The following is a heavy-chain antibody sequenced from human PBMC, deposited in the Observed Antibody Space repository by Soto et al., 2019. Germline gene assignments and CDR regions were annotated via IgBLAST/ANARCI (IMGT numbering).Heavy chain of an antibody. D-gene: IGHD1-7*01. J-gene: IGHJ4*02. V-gene: IGHV3-33*01. Sequence: QVQLVESGGGVVQPGRSLRLSCAASGFTVTNYGMHWVRQAPGKGLEWVAVIWHDGGNKYNADSVKGRFTISRDNSKNTLYLQVNSLRAEDTAVYYCARGNWNSGYFDYWGQGTLVTVSS. CDR1: GFTVTNYG. CDR3: ARGNWNSGYFDY. CDR2: IWHDGGNK.